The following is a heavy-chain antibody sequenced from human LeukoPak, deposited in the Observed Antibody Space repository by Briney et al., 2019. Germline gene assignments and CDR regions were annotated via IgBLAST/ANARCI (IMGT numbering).Heavy chain of an antibody. CDR1: GFTFSSYA. CDR3: AKDPIVVVPAAWGYYYYGMDV. D-gene: IGHD2-2*01. J-gene: IGHJ6*02. CDR2: ISGSGGST. Sequence: PGGSLRLSCAASGFTFSSYAMSWVRQAPGKGLEWVSAISGSGGSTYYADSVKGRFTISRDNSKNTLYLQMNSLRAEDTAVYYCAKDPIVVVPAAWGYYYYGMDVWGQGTTVTVSS. V-gene: IGHV3-23*01.